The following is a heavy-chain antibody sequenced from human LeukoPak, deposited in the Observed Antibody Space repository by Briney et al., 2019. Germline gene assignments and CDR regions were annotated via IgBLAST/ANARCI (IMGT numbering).Heavy chain of an antibody. J-gene: IGHJ4*02. CDR1: GYSFTSYW. D-gene: IGHD2-15*01. CDR2: IYPGDSDT. V-gene: IGHV5-51*01. CDR3: ARHPYCSGGSCYPLDY. Sequence: SGESLQISCKGSGYSFTSYWIGWVRQMPGKGLEWMGIIYPGDSDTRYSPSFQGQVTISAVKSISTAYLQWSSLKASDTAMYYCARHPYCSGGSCYPLDYWGQGTLVTVSS.